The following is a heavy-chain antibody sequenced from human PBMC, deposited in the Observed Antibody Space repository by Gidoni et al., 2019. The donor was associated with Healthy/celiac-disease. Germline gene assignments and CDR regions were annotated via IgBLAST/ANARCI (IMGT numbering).Heavy chain of an antibody. D-gene: IGHD6-6*01. J-gene: IGHJ4*02. CDR2: ISGSGGST. Sequence: EVQLVESGGGLVQPGGSLSLSCAASGFTFSSYAMSWVRQAPGKGLEWVSAISGSGGSTYYADSVKGRFTISRDNSKNTLYLQMNSLRAEDTAVYYCAKDGLSIEMATISFGYWGQGTLVTVSS. CDR3: AKDGLSIEMATISFGY. V-gene: IGHV3-23*04. CDR1: GFTFSSYA.